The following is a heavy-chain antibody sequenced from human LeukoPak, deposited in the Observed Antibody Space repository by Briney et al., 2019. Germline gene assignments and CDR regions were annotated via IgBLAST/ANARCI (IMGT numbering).Heavy chain of an antibody. D-gene: IGHD6-13*01. CDR1: GGSISSYY. V-gene: IGHV4-59*08. CDR2: LYYSGST. J-gene: IGHJ5*01. CDR3: ARQSRATGTLDS. Sequence: SETLSLTCTVSGGSISSYYWSWIRQPPGKGLEWIGYLYYSGSTNYNPSLKSRVTISLDTSKNQFSLKLSSVTAADTAVYYCARQSRATGTLDSWGQGTLVTVSS.